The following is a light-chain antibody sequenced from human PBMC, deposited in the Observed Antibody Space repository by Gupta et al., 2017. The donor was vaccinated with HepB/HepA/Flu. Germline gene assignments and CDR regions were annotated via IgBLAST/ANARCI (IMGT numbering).Light chain of an antibody. CDR3: AAWDDSLSSVV. J-gene: IGLJ2*01. Sequence: QSVLLQLPSASGTPGPRVTQSCSGSSSNTGSNYEYWYQQLPGTAPKLLIYRNNQRPSGVPDRFSGSKSGTSASLAISGLRSEDEADYYCAAWDDSLSSVVFGGGTKLTVL. CDR1: SSNTGSNY. CDR2: RNN. V-gene: IGLV1-47*01.